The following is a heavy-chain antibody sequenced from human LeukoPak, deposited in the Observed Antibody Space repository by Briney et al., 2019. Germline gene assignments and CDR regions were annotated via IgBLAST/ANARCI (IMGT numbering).Heavy chain of an antibody. CDR3: ARDGPRSSSSNYYYYYGMDV. J-gene: IGHJ6*02. CDR1: GYSFTRYA. CDR2: INAGNGNT. Sequence: GASVKVSCKASGYSFTRYAMHWVRQAPGQRLEWMGRINAGNGNTKYSQKFQGRVTITRDTSASTAYMELRSLRSDDTAVYYCARDGPRSSSSNYYYYYGMDVWGQGTTVTVSS. D-gene: IGHD6-6*01. V-gene: IGHV1-3*01.